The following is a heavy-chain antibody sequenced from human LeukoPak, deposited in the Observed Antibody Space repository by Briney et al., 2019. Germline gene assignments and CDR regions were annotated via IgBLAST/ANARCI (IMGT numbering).Heavy chain of an antibody. CDR1: GGSISSYY. CDR2: IYYSGST. CDR3: ARDFSSSSSVYYYYYMDV. Sequence: SETLSLTCTVSGGSISSYYWSWIRQSPGKGLEWIGYIYYSGSTNYNPSLKSRVTISVDTSKNQFSLRLNSVTAADTAVYYCARDFSSSSSVYYYYYMDVWGKGTSVTVSS. D-gene: IGHD6-6*01. V-gene: IGHV4-59*12. J-gene: IGHJ6*03.